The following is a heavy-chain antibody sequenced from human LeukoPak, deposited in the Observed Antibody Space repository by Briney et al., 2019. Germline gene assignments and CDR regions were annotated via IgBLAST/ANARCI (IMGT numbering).Heavy chain of an antibody. CDR2: IYYSGST. CDR3: ARAYSSGWYRGNYFDY. Sequence: SETLSLTCTVSGGSISSSSYYWGWIRQPPGKGLEWIGSIYYSGSTYYNPSLKSRVTISVDTSKNQFSLKPSSVTAADTAVYYCARAYSSGWYRGNYFDYWDQGTLVTVSS. D-gene: IGHD6-19*01. CDR1: GGSISSSSYY. V-gene: IGHV4-39*01. J-gene: IGHJ4*02.